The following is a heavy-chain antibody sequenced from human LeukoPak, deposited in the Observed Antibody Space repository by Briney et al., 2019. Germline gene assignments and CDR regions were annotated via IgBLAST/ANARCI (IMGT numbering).Heavy chain of an antibody. Sequence: GGSLRLSCEASGFTFISYGMPWVRQAPGKGLEGVAVIWYDGSNKYYADSVKGRFTISRDNSKNTLYLQMNSLRAEDTAVYYCARTGYSSGWYATDPPLDYWGQGTLVTVSS. CDR1: GFTFISYG. D-gene: IGHD6-19*01. CDR3: ARTGYSSGWYATDPPLDY. J-gene: IGHJ4*02. V-gene: IGHV3-33*01. CDR2: IWYDGSNK.